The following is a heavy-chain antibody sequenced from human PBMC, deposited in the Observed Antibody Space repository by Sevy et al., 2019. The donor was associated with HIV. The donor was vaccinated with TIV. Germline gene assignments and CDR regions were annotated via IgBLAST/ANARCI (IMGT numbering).Heavy chain of an antibody. CDR2: IISIFGTT. Sequence: ASVKVSCKASGGTFSSYAISWVRQAPGQGLEWMGGIISIFGTTDYEQKFQGRVTITADESTSTAYMELNSLRSEDTAIYYCAGVGAAGLAGWFDPWGQGTLVTVSS. CDR1: GGTFSSYA. J-gene: IGHJ5*02. V-gene: IGHV1-69*13. CDR3: AGVGAAGLAGWFDP. D-gene: IGHD6-13*01.